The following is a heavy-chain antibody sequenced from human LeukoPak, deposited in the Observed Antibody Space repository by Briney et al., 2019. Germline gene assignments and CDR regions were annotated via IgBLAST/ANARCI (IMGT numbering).Heavy chain of an antibody. CDR1: GFTFSSYG. CDR2: IWYDGSNK. V-gene: IGHV3-33*01. Sequence: GGSLRLSCAASGFTFSSYGMLWVRQAPGKGLEWVAVIWYDGSNKYYADSVKGRFTISRDNSKNTLYLQMNSLRAEDTAVYYCARDLSSEQLAEFGFDYWGQGTLVTVSS. J-gene: IGHJ4*02. CDR3: ARDLSSEQLAEFGFDY. D-gene: IGHD6-6*01.